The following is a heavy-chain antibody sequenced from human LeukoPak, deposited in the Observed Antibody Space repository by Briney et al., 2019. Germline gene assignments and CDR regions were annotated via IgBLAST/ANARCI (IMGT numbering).Heavy chain of an antibody. D-gene: IGHD1-26*01. CDR3: ARDSRHLFVGAPYYYYGMDV. V-gene: IGHV4-61*01. CDR2: IYYSGST. Sequence: TTSETLSLTCTVSGGSVSSGSYCWSWIRQPPGKELEWTGCIYYSGSTNYNPSLKSRVTISVDTSKNQFSLKLTSVTAADTAVYYCARDSRHLFVGAPYYYYGMDVWGQGTTVTVSS. CDR1: GGSVSSGSYC. J-gene: IGHJ6*02.